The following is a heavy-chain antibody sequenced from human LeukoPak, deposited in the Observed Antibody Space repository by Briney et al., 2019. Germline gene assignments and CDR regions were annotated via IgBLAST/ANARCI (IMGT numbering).Heavy chain of an antibody. CDR1: GFTFSSYW. CDR2: INSDGNNT. V-gene: IGHV3-74*03. J-gene: IGHJ4*02. CDR3: TRGYFTFGGVIVSD. D-gene: IGHD3-16*02. Sequence: PGGSLRLSCAASGFTFSSYWMHWVRQAPGKGLVWASRINSDGNNTTYVDSVKGRFTISRDNAKNTLYLQMNSLRAEDTAVYYCTRGYFTFGGVIVSDWGQGTLVTVSS.